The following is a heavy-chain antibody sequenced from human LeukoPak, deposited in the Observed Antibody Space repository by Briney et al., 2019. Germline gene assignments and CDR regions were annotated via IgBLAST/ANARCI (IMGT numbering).Heavy chain of an antibody. Sequence: GASVTVSCKASGGTFSSYAISWVRQAPGQGLEWMGGIIPIFGTANYAQKFQGRVTITTDESTSTAYMELRSLRSDDTAVYYCARAGMITFGGVIVREWAFDIWGQGTMVTVSS. CDR3: ARAGMITFGGVIVREWAFDI. CDR1: GGTFSSYA. D-gene: IGHD3-16*02. J-gene: IGHJ3*02. V-gene: IGHV1-69*05. CDR2: IIPIFGTA.